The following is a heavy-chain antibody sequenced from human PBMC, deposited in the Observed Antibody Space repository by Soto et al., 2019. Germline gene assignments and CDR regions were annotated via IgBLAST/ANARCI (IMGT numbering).Heavy chain of an antibody. J-gene: IGHJ4*02. CDR2: IYYSGNT. D-gene: IGHD5-18*01. CDR3: ARHVGRRDTAMVIRY. Sequence: SETLSLTCTVSGGSISSGSSYWGWIRQPPGKGLEWIGSIYYSGNTYYNPSLGSRVSISVDTSKNQFSLKLSSVTAADTAVYYCARHVGRRDTAMVIRYWGQGTLVTVSS. V-gene: IGHV4-39*01. CDR1: GGSISSGSSY.